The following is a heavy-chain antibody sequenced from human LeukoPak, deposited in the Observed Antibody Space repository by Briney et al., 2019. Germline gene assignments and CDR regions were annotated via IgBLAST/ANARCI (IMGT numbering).Heavy chain of an antibody. Sequence: GGSLRLSCAASGFTFSSYSVSWVRQAPGKGLEWVSSISGSGGSTYYADSVKGRFTISRDNSKNTLYLQMNSLRAEDTAVYYCAKDSSTSTIFDYWGQGTLVTVSS. V-gene: IGHV3-23*01. CDR1: GFTFSSYS. CDR3: AKDSSTSTIFDY. J-gene: IGHJ4*02. CDR2: ISGSGGST.